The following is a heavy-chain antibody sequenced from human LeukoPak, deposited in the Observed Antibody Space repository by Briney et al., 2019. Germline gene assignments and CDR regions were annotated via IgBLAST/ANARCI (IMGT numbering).Heavy chain of an antibody. D-gene: IGHD3-22*01. CDR3: ASNKDYDSSGYSLDY. V-gene: IGHV4-39*01. Sequence: KSSDTLSLTCTVSGGSISSSSYYWGWIRQPPGKGLEWIGGIYYSGSTYYNPSLKSRVTISVDTSKNQSSLKLSSVTAADTAVYYCASNKDYDSSGYSLDYWGQGTLVTVSS. CDR1: GGSISSSSYY. CDR2: IYYSGST. J-gene: IGHJ4*02.